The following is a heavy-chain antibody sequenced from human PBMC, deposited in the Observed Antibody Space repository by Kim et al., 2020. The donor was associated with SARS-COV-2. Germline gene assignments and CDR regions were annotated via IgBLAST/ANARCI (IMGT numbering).Heavy chain of an antibody. CDR3: ARLFNWGSRYFDY. V-gene: IGHV4-39*01. J-gene: IGHJ4*02. CDR2: IYYSGST. CDR1: GGSISSGSYY. D-gene: IGHD7-27*01. Sequence: SETLSLTCTVSGGSISSGSYYWGWIRQPPGKGLEWIGSIYYSGSTYYNPSLKSRVTISVDTSKNQFSLKLSSVTAADTAVYYCARLFNWGSRYFDYWGQGTLVTVSS.